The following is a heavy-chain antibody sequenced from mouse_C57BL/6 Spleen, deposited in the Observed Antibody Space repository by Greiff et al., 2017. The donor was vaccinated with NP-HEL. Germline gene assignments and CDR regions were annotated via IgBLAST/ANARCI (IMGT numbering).Heavy chain of an antibody. CDR2: ISDGGSYT. CDR3: ARDPRYDYDWFDY. J-gene: IGHJ2*01. CDR1: GFTFSSYA. D-gene: IGHD2-4*01. Sequence: EVKLVESGGGLVKPGGSLKLSCAASGFTFSSYAMSWVRQTPEKRLEWVATISDGGSYTYYPDNVKGRFTISRDNAKNNLYLQMSHLKSEDTAMYYCARDPRYDYDWFDYWGQGTTLTVSS. V-gene: IGHV5-4*01.